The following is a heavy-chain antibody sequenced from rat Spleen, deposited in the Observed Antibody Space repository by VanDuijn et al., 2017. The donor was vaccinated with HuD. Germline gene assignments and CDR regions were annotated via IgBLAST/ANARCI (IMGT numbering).Heavy chain of an antibody. Sequence: EVQLVESGGGLVQPGRSLKLSCAASGFTFSDYHMAWVRQAPKKGLEWVATIIYDGGRTYYRDSVKGRFTISSDNAKSTLFLQMDSLRSEDTATYYCARPNYGYPFAYWGQGTLVTVSS. J-gene: IGHJ3*01. CDR3: ARPNYGYPFAY. CDR1: GFTFSDYH. CDR2: IIYDGGRT. V-gene: IGHV5S10*01. D-gene: IGHD1-11*01.